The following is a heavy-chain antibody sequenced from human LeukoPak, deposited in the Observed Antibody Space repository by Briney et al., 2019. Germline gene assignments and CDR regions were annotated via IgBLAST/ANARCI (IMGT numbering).Heavy chain of an antibody. CDR2: ISTTSSYI. CDR1: GFTLSSYS. V-gene: IGHV3-21*01. D-gene: IGHD2-8*01. CDR3: AREKVGVSFDY. J-gene: IGHJ4*02. Sequence: GGSLRLSCAASGFTLSSYSMNWVRQAPGKGLEWVSSISTTSSYIYYADSVKGRFTISRDNARNSLYLQVNSLRAEDTALYYCAREKVGVSFDYWGLGTLVTVSS.